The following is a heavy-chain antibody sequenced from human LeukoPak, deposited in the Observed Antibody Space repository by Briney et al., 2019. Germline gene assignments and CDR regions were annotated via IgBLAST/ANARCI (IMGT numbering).Heavy chain of an antibody. CDR2: ISYDGSNK. D-gene: IGHD3-3*01. V-gene: IGHV3-30-3*01. Sequence: QPGRSLRLSCAASGFTFSSYAMHWVRQAPGKGLEWEAVISYDGSNKYYADSVKGRFTISRDNSKNTLYLQMNSLRAEDTAVYYCARTTWDYDFWSGYYLLDYWGQGTLVTVSS. CDR1: GFTFSSYA. CDR3: ARTTWDYDFWSGYYLLDY. J-gene: IGHJ4*02.